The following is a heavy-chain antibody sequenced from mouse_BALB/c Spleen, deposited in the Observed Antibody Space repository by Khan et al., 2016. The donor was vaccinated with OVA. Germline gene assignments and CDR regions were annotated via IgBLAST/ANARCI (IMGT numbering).Heavy chain of an antibody. CDR1: GYTFTSYW. V-gene: IGHV1S81*02. J-gene: IGHJ3*01. CDR3: ARSTMITTEFAY. Sequence: QVRLQQSGAELVKPGASVKLSCKASGYTFTSYWMHWVKQRPGQGLEWIGEINPSNGRTNYNEKFKSKATLTVDKSSNTAYMQLSSLTSEDSEVYYCARSTMITTEFAYWGQGTLVTVSA. D-gene: IGHD2-4*01. CDR2: INPSNGRT.